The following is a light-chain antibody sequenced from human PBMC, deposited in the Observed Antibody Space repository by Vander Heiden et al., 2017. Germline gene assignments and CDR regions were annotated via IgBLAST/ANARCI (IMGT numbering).Light chain of an antibody. CDR2: TNN. J-gene: IGLJ3*02. CDR1: SSNIGSNT. Sequence: QSVLTQPPSASGTPGQRVTIPCSGSSSNIGSNTVNWYQHLPGTAPKLLLYTNNQRPSGVPDRFSGSKSGTSASLAISGLQSEDEADYYCAAWDDSLNCPVFGGGTKLTVL. V-gene: IGLV1-44*01. CDR3: AAWDDSLNCPV.